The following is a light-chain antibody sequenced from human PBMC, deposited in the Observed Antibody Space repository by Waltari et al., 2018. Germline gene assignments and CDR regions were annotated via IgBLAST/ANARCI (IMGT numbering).Light chain of an antibody. CDR2: GGS. CDR3: QQYATSRT. Sequence: IVLTQSPGTLSLSPRESATLSCRASQSVSSAYLAWYQQRPGQAPRLLIYGGSSRATGIPDRFSGSGSGTDFTLTISRLESEDFAVYYCQQYATSRTFGQGTKVEIK. J-gene: IGKJ1*01. V-gene: IGKV3-20*01. CDR1: QSVSSAY.